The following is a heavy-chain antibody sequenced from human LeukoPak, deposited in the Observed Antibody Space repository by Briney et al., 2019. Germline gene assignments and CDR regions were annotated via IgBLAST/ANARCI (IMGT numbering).Heavy chain of an antibody. Sequence: ASVKVSCKASGYEFTDFYIHWVRQAPGQRPEWMGWIHPNSGATNYARVFQGRVTMTRDTSISTAYMELSSLRSEDTAVYYCARYYYYGMDVWGQGTTVTVSS. CDR2: IHPNSGAT. CDR1: GYEFTDFY. V-gene: IGHV1-2*02. CDR3: ARYYYYGMDV. J-gene: IGHJ6*02.